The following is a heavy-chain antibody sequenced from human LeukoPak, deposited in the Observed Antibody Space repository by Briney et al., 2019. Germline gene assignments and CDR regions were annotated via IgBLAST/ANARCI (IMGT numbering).Heavy chain of an antibody. J-gene: IGHJ3*02. D-gene: IGHD1-26*01. CDR3: ATFNSGSYYRFAFDI. CDR1: GFTFSSYA. V-gene: IGHV3-23*01. CDR2: ISGSGGST. Sequence: GASLRLSCAASGFTFSSYAMSWVRQAPGKGLEWVSAISGSGGSTYYADSVKGRFTISRDNSKNTLCLQMNSLRAEDTAVYYCATFNSGSYYRFAFDIWGQGTMVTVSS.